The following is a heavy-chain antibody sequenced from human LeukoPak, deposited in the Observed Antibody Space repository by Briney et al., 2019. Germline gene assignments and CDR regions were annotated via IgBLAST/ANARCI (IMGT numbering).Heavy chain of an antibody. J-gene: IGHJ4*02. CDR1: GGSISSYY. D-gene: IGHD3-10*01. V-gene: IGHV4-59*01. CDR3: ARDGKNYGFFDY. CDR2: IYYSGST. Sequence: SETLSLTCTVSGGSISSYYWSWIRQPPGKGLECIGYIYYSGSTNYNPSLKSRVTISVDTSKNQFSLKLSSVTAADTAVYYCARDGKNYGFFDYWGQGTLVTVSS.